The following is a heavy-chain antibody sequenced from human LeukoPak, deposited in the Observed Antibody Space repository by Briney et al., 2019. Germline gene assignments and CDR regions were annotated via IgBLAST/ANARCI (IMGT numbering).Heavy chain of an antibody. CDR2: INAGNGNT. D-gene: IGHD3-10*01. CDR3: ARAPITMVRGSWFDP. Sequence: GASVKVSCKASGYTFTSYAMHWVRQAPGQRLEWMGWINAGNGNTKYSQKFQGRVTITRDTSARTAYMELSSLRSEDTAVYYCARAPITMVRGSWFDPWGQGTLVTVSS. CDR1: GYTFTSYA. J-gene: IGHJ5*02. V-gene: IGHV1-3*01.